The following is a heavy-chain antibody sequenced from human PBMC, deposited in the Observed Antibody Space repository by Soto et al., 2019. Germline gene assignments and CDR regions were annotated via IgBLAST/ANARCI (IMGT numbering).Heavy chain of an antibody. CDR1: GYSFTSYW. D-gene: IGHD3-22*01. V-gene: IGHV5-10-1*01. J-gene: IGHJ4*02. CDR2: IDPSDSYT. CDR3: ARHYYDSSGYYYVPGHFDY. Sequence: PGESLKISCKGSGYSFTSYWISWVRQMPGKGLEWMGRIDPSDSYTNYSPSFQGHVTISADKSISTAYLQWSSLKASDTAMYYCARHYYDSSGYYYVPGHFDYWGQGTLVTVSS.